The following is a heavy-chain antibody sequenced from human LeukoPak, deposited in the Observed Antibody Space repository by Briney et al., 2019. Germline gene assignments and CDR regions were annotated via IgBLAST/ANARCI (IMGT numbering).Heavy chain of an antibody. Sequence: PGGSLTLSCAASRFTFSTYGMHWVRQSPSKALEWVGVVSYDGIDKFYADSVEGRFTISRDNSENTLYLEMNSLRAEDTAVYYCARGPYYGSGTLDYWGQGTLVTVSS. CDR3: ARGPYYGSGTLDY. V-gene: IGHV3-33*05. J-gene: IGHJ4*02. CDR1: RFTFSTYG. CDR2: VSYDGIDK. D-gene: IGHD3-10*01.